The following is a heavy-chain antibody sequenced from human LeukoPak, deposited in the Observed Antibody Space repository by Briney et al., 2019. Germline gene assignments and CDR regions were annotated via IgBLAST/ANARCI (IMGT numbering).Heavy chain of an antibody. CDR2: IYTSGST. Sequence: SETLSLTCSVSGASITSDYWSWVRLPPGKGLEWIGRIYTSGSTNYNPSLKSRVTMSVDTSKNQFSLKLSSVTAADTAVYYCASTSQEDYYYDSSGYYYVGWYFDLWGRGTLVTVSS. V-gene: IGHV4-4*07. D-gene: IGHD3-22*01. J-gene: IGHJ2*01. CDR3: ASTSQEDYYYDSSGYYYVGWYFDL. CDR1: GASITSDY.